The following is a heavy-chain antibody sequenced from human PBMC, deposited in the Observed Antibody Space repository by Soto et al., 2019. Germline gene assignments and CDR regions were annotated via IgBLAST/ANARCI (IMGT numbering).Heavy chain of an antibody. CDR1: GFSSISYA. V-gene: IGHV3-48*02. Sequence: DVQLVETGGGLVQPGGSLRLSCAVSGFSSISYAMNWVRQAPGKGLEWVSFISSRGTTIYYADSVEGRFTISRDNAQNSLYLQMDSLRDEDTAVYYCVRQGFCSGASCNHYFYYYAMDVWGQGTTVIVSS. J-gene: IGHJ6*02. CDR2: ISSRGTTI. CDR3: VRQGFCSGASCNHYFYYYAMDV. D-gene: IGHD2-15*01.